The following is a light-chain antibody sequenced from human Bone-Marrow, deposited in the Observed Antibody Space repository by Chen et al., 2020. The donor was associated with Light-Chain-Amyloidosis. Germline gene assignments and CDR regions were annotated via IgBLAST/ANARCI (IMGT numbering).Light chain of an antibody. V-gene: IGLV6-57*01. CDR3: QSYQGSSQGV. CDR2: EDD. J-gene: IGLJ3*02. Sequence: NFMLTSPPSVPESPGKTVIIACTCSSGTIATNYVQWYQQRPGSSPTMLIYEDDQRPSGVPDRFSGSIDRSSNSASLTISGLKTEDEADYYCQSYQGSSQGVFGGGTKLTVL. CDR1: SGTIATNY.